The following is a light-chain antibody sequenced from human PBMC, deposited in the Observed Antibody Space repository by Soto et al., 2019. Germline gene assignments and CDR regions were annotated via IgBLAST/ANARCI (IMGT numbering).Light chain of an antibody. CDR1: QSVRSTL. CDR2: DAS. Sequence: EVVLTQSPGTLSLSPGERATLSCRASQSVRSTLLAWYQQKPGQAPRLLIYDASRRATGIPDRFSGSGSGTDFARTISSLEPEYFAVYDCQLYGTSPGFTFGPGTKVDI. J-gene: IGKJ3*01. CDR3: QLYGTSPGFT. V-gene: IGKV3-20*01.